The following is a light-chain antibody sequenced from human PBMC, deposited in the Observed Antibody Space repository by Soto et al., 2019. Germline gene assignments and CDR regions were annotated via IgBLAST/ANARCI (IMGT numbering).Light chain of an antibody. CDR2: GAS. CDR3: QQYGSSPWT. Sequence: EIVLTQSPGTLSLSPGERATLSCRAGQSASSRYLAWYQQKPGQAPRLLIYGASSRATGIPDRFSGSGSGTDVTLTISRLEPEDFAVYYCQQYGSSPWTFGQGNKVEIK. V-gene: IGKV3-20*01. CDR1: QSASSRY. J-gene: IGKJ1*01.